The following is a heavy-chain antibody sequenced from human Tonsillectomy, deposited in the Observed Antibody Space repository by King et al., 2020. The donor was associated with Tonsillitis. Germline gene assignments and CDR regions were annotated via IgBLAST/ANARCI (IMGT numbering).Heavy chain of an antibody. J-gene: IGHJ4*02. Sequence: VQLVESGGGLIKPGGSLRLSCAASGCTVSNAWMNWFRQAPGKGVEWIGRIQSKTDGGTTDYAAPVKGRFTISRDDSKNTLYLQMNSLKTEDTAVYYCSTKGYWGQGTLIAVSS. CDR2: IQSKTDGGTT. CDR1: GCTVSNAW. CDR3: STKGY. V-gene: IGHV3-15*01.